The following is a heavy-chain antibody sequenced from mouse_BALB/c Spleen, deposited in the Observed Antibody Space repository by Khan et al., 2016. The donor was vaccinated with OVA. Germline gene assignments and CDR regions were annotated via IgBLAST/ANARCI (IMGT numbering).Heavy chain of an antibody. CDR2: IWNDGST. Sequence: QVQLKESGPGLVAPSQSLSITCTISGFSLTNYGVPWVRQPPGKGLEWLAVIWNDGSTNYNSVLKSRLTITKDDSKSQVFLKMNSLQTDDTAIYFCARQPYYYYNGMDYWGQGTSVTVSS. CDR1: GFSLTNYG. V-gene: IGHV2-6-1*01. J-gene: IGHJ4*01. D-gene: IGHD2-10*01. CDR3: ARQPYYYYNGMDY.